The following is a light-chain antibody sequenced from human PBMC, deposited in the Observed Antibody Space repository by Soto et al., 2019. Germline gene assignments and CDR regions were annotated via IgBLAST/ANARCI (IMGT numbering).Light chain of an antibody. Sequence: EIVLTQSPGTLSLSPGERATLSCRASQSVSSSYLAWYQQKPGQAPRLLIYGASSRATGIADRFSGSGSGTDFTLTISRLETEDFAVYYCQQYGSSPQTFGQGTKLEIK. J-gene: IGKJ2*01. V-gene: IGKV3-20*01. CDR2: GAS. CDR3: QQYGSSPQT. CDR1: QSVSSSY.